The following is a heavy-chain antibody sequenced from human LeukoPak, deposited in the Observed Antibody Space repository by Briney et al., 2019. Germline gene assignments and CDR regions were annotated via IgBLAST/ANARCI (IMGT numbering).Heavy chain of an antibody. D-gene: IGHD3-3*01. CDR1: GFTFSSYS. CDR2: ISSSSSYI. J-gene: IGHJ4*02. V-gene: IGHV3-21*01. Sequence: SGGSLRLSCAASGFTFSSYSMNWVRQAPGKGLEWVSSISSSSSYIYYADSVKGRFTISRDNAKNSLYLQMNSLRAEDTAVYYCARGRFLEWLLLELDYWGQGTLVTVCS. CDR3: ARGRFLEWLLLELDY.